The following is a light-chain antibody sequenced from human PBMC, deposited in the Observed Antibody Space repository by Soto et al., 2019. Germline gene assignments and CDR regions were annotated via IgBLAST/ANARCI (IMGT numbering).Light chain of an antibody. CDR2: GAS. CDR1: QSVTSN. CDR3: QQYNNWPPT. Sequence: EIVMTQSPATLSVSPGDRATLSCRASQSVTSNLAWYQQKPGQAPRLLIYGASTRATGIPARFSGSGSGTEVTLTSSSMQSEDVAVYYCQQYNNWPPTFGQGTRLEIK. J-gene: IGKJ5*01. V-gene: IGKV3-15*01.